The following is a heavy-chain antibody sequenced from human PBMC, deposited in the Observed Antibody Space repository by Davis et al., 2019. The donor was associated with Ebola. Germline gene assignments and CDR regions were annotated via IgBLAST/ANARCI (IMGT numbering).Heavy chain of an antibody. CDR3: ARTSGSFDY. Sequence: ASAQIICCAASYTFTSYGISWVRQAPGPGPERMGWISAYNGNTNYAQKLQGRVTMTTDTSTSTAYMELRSLRSDDTAVYYCARTSGSFDYWGQGTLVTVSS. CDR1: SYTFTSYG. J-gene: IGHJ4*02. V-gene: IGHV1-18*01. CDR2: ISAYNGNT. D-gene: IGHD1-26*01.